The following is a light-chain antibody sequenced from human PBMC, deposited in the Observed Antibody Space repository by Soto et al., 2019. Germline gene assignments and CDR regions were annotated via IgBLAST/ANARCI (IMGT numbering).Light chain of an antibody. V-gene: IGLV1-40*01. CDR1: SSNFGAGYE. CDR3: QSFDSSLRVYV. Sequence: QSVLTQPPSVSGAPGQRVTISCTGSSSNFGAGYEVHWYKQLPGAAPTLVIFNNLNRPSGVPERFSGSKSGTSASLVISGLQAEDEADYYCQSFDSSLRVYVFGSGTNVT. J-gene: IGLJ1*01. CDR2: NNL.